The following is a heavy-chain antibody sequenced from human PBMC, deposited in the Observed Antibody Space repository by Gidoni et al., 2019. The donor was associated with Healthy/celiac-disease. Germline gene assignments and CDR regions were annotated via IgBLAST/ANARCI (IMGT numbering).Heavy chain of an antibody. CDR1: GSTFSSYG. J-gene: IGHJ6*02. Sequence: QVQLVESGGGVVQPGRSLRLSSAASGSTFSSYGMHWVRQAPGQGLEWVAVIWYDGSNKYYADSVKGRFTISRDNSKNTLYLQMNSLRAEDTAVYYCARGGYSYGGYYYYGMDVWGQGTTVTVSS. D-gene: IGHD5-18*01. CDR2: IWYDGSNK. V-gene: IGHV3-33*01. CDR3: ARGGYSYGGYYYYGMDV.